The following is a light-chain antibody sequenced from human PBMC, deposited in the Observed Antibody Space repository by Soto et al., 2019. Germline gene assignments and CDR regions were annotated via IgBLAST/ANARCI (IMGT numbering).Light chain of an antibody. V-gene: IGLV2-18*02. J-gene: IGLJ2*01. Sequence: QSALTQPPSVSGSPGQSVTISCTGTSNDVGTYNRVSWYQEPPGTAPKLMIYEVNTRPSGVPDRFSGSKSGNTASLTISGLQAEDEADYYCSSYTSSSTLLFGGGTQLTVL. CDR3: SSYTSSSTLL. CDR1: SNDVGTYNR. CDR2: EVN.